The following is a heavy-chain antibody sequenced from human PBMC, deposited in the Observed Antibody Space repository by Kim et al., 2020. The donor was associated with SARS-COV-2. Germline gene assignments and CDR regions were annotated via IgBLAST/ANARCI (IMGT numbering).Heavy chain of an antibody. CDR2: INHSGST. J-gene: IGHJ4*02. Sequence: SETLSLTCAVYGGSFSGYYWSWIRQPPGKGLEWIGEINHSGSTNYNPSLKSRVTISVDTSKNQFSLKLSSVTAADTAVYYCAREVVEWLVADYWGQGTLVTLSS. D-gene: IGHD6-19*01. CDR3: AREVVEWLVADY. V-gene: IGHV4-34*01. CDR1: GGSFSGYY.